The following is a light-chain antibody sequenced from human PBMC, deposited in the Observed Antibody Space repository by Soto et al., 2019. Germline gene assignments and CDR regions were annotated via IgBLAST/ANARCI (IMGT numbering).Light chain of an antibody. CDR2: AAS. Sequence: DNQLTQSPSSLSAYLGDRVTITCRASLTTSIYLNWYQHKPGKAPRLLIYAASNLQSGVPSRFRGSGSGTDFTLTISSLQAEDFATYYCQQSYTAPPTFGQGTRVESK. J-gene: IGKJ1*01. CDR1: LTTSIY. V-gene: IGKV1-39*01. CDR3: QQSYTAPPT.